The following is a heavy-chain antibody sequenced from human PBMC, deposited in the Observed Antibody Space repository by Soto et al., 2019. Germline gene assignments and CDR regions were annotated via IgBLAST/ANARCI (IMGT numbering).Heavy chain of an antibody. Sequence: GASVKVSCKASGYTFTSYGISWVRQAPGQGLEWMGWINPNSGGTNYAQKFEGWVTMTRDTSISTAYMELSRLRSDDTAVYYCARGGDFFYDFWSAENPENYYYYGMDVWGQGTTVTVSS. CDR1: GYTFTSYG. V-gene: IGHV1-2*04. CDR3: ARGGDFFYDFWSAENPENYYYYGMDV. J-gene: IGHJ6*02. CDR2: INPNSGGT. D-gene: IGHD3-3*01.